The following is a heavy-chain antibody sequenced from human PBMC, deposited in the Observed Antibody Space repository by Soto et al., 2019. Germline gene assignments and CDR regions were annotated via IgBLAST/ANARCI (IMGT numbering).Heavy chain of an antibody. Sequence: EVQLVESGGGLVQPGGSLRLSCAASGFTFSSYSMNWVRQAPGKGLEWVSYISSSSSTIYYADSVKGRFTISRDNAKNSLYLQMNSLRAEDTAVYYCARGLKVAARTFFELGAFDIWGQGTMVTVSS. CDR1: GFTFSSYS. V-gene: IGHV3-48*01. D-gene: IGHD6-6*01. CDR2: ISSSSSTI. J-gene: IGHJ3*02. CDR3: ARGLKVAARTFFELGAFDI.